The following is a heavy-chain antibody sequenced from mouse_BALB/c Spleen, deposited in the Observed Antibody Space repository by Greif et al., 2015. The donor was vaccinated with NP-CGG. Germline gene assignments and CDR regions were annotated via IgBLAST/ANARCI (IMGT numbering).Heavy chain of an antibody. J-gene: IGHJ4*01. V-gene: IGHV1-80*01. Sequence: QVQLQQSGAELVRPGSSVKISCKASGYAFSSYWMNWVKQRPGQGLEWIGQIYPGDGDTNYNGKFKGKATLTADKSSSTAYMQLSSLTSEDSAVYFCAYDGYYEAMDYWGQGTSVTVSS. CDR3: AYDGYYEAMDY. CDR1: GYAFSSYW. CDR2: IYPGDGDT. D-gene: IGHD2-3*01.